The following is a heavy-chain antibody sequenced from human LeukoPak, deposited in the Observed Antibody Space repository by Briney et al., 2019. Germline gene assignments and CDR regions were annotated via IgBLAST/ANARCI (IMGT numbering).Heavy chain of an antibody. CDR3: ARDPYDFWNPMPPMDV. D-gene: IGHD3-3*01. V-gene: IGHV3-48*02. CDR1: GFTFSSYS. Sequence: GGSLRLSCAASGFTFSSYSMNWVRQAPGKGLEWVSYISSSSSTIYYADSVKGRFTISRDNAKNSLYLQMNSLRDEDTAVYYCARDPYDFWNPMPPMDVWGQGTTVTVSS. J-gene: IGHJ6*02. CDR2: ISSSSSTI.